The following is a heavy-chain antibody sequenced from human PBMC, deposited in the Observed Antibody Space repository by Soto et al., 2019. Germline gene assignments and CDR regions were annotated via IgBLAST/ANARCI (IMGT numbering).Heavy chain of an antibody. V-gene: IGHV4-4*02. CDR1: GGSISSSNW. Sequence: QVQLQESGPGLVKPSGTLSLTCAVSGGSISSSNWWSWVRQPPGKGLEWIGAIYHSVSTTYNPSLKIRVTISVDKSKNQFSPKVSSVTAADTAVYYCALAVLFLPDTAMVTYYYYGMDVWGQGTTVTLSS. CDR2: IYHSVST. J-gene: IGHJ6*02. D-gene: IGHD5-18*01. CDR3: ALAVLFLPDTAMVTYYYYGMDV.